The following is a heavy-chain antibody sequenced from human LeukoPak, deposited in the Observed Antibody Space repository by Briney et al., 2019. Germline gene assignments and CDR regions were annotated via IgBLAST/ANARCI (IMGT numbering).Heavy chain of an antibody. V-gene: IGHV3-74*01. CDR2: INSDGSTT. Sequence: GGSLRLSCAASGFTFSSYWMRWVRQAPGKGLVWVSRINSDGSTTNYAHSVKGRFTISRDSAKTTLYLQMNSLRAEDRAVYYCATDSPETAASDYGGQGTLVTVSS. CDR3: ATDSPETAASDY. CDR1: GFTFSSYW. D-gene: IGHD1-1*01. J-gene: IGHJ4*02.